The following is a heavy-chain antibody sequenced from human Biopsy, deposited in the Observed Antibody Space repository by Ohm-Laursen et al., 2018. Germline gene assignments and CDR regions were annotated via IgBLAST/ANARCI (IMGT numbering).Heavy chain of an antibody. D-gene: IGHD5-18*01. Sequence: SETLSLTCTVSGGSISSNSWSWIRQPAGQGLEWIGRLYTSVDTNYNPSLKSRSIISLNTSRNQVSLRLSPVTAADTAVYYCARGIAVVRSLDVWGQGTTVAVSS. CDR1: GGSISSNS. CDR3: ARGIAVVRSLDV. J-gene: IGHJ6*02. CDR2: LYTSVDT. V-gene: IGHV4-4*07.